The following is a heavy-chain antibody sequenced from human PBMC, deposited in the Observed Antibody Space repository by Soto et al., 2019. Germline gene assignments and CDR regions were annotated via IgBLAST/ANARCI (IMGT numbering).Heavy chain of an antibody. Sequence: QVQLQQWGAGLLKPSETLSLTCGVYGGSFSGSFWSWIRQPPGKGLEWLGEINDSGSTNYNPSLKSRVSISVDTSKNQFSLNLRSVTAADTAVYYCASGRGTENYWGQGTLVTVSS. J-gene: IGHJ4*02. V-gene: IGHV4-34*01. CDR1: GGSFSGSF. CDR3: ASGRGTENY. CDR2: INDSGST. D-gene: IGHD3-10*01.